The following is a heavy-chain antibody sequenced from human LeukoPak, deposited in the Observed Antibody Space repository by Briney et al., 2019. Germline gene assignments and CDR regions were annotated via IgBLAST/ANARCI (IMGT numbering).Heavy chain of an antibody. V-gene: IGHV3-48*01. CDR1: GFTFSSHN. CDR3: ARGEEQFDLDY. Sequence: GGSLRLSCAASGFTFSSHNMNWVRQAPGKGLEWVSYISSSSSTIYYADSVKGRFTISRDNANNSLYLQMNSLRAEDTAVYYCARGEEQFDLDYWGQGTLVTVSS. J-gene: IGHJ4*02. CDR2: ISSSSSTI. D-gene: IGHD1/OR15-1a*01.